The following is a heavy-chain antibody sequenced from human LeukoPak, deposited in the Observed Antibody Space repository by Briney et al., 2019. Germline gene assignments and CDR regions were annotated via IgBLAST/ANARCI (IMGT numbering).Heavy chain of an antibody. V-gene: IGHV3-23*01. CDR3: AKGDYYGSGPFDY. D-gene: IGHD3-10*01. Sequence: GGSLRLSCAASGFTFSSYAMSWVRQAPGKWLEWVSAISGSGGSTYYADSVKGRFTISRDNSKNTLYLQMNSLRAEDTAVYYCAKGDYYGSGPFDYWGQGTLVTVSS. CDR2: ISGSGGST. J-gene: IGHJ4*02. CDR1: GFTFSSYA.